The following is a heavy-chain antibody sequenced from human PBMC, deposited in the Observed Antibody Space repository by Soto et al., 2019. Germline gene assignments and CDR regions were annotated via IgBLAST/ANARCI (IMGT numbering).Heavy chain of an antibody. CDR2: IYYSGST. V-gene: IGHV4-59*01. CDR3: AAYYYDSSGYQFDY. D-gene: IGHD3-22*01. CDR1: GGSISSYY. J-gene: IGHJ4*02. Sequence: SETLSLTCTVSGGSISSYYWSWIRQPPGKGLEWIGYIYYSGSTNYNPSLKSRVTISVDTSKNQFSLKLSSVTAADMAVYYCAAYYYDSSGYQFDYWGQGTLVTVSS.